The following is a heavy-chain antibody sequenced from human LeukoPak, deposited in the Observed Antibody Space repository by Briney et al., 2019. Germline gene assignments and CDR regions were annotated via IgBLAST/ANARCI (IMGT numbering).Heavy chain of an antibody. Sequence: SQTLSLTCTVSGGSISSGGYYWSWIRQHPGKGLEWIGYIYYSGSTYYNPSLKSRVTISVDTSKNQFSLKLSPVTAADTAVYYCARAAYYYDSSGYYGYFDYWGQGTLVTVSS. CDR1: GGSISSGGYY. CDR2: IYYSGST. D-gene: IGHD3-22*01. V-gene: IGHV4-31*03. CDR3: ARAAYYYDSSGYYGYFDY. J-gene: IGHJ4*02.